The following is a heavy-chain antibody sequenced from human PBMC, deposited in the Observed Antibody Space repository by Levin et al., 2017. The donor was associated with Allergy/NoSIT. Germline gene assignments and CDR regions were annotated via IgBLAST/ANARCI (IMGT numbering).Heavy chain of an antibody. J-gene: IGHJ3*02. D-gene: IGHD3-9*01. CDR1: GFTFSHDA. CDR3: ARSHYDTLTGSADAFDI. CDR2: ISSGSGTI. Sequence: GGSLRLSCAASGFTFSHDAMNWVRQAPGKGLEWVSYISSGSGTIHYVDSVKGRFTISRDNAKNSLYLQMNSLRAEDTALYYCARSHYDTLTGSADAFDIWGQGTKVTVSS. V-gene: IGHV3-48*01.